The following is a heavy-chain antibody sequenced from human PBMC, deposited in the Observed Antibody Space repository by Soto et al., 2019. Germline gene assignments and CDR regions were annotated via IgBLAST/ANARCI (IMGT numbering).Heavy chain of an antibody. V-gene: IGHV1-69*02. CDR1: GGTFSSYT. CDR3: ASLAVADGAFDI. Sequence: QVQLVQSGAEVKKPGSSVKVSCKASGGTFSSYTISWVRQAPVHGLEWMGRIIPILGIANYAQKFQGSVTITADKSTSTAYMELSSLRSEDTAGYYCASLAVADGAFDIWSQGTMVTIS. CDR2: IIPILGIA. J-gene: IGHJ3*02. D-gene: IGHD6-19*01.